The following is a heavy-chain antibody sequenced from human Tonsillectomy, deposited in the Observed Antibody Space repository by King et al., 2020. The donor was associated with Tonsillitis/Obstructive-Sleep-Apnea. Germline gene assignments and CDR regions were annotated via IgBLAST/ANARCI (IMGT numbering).Heavy chain of an antibody. J-gene: IGHJ4*02. CDR1: GFTFSSYA. V-gene: IGHV3-30*01. CDR2: ISYYGSNK. Sequence: VQLVESGGGVVQPGRSLRLSCAASGFTFSSYAMHWVRQAPGKGLEWVAVISYYGSNKYYADSVKGRFTISRDNSKNTLYLQMNSLRAEDTAVYYCARGGQGVPWSTFDYWGQGTLVTVSS. CDR3: ARGGQGVPWSTFDY. D-gene: IGHD3-10*01.